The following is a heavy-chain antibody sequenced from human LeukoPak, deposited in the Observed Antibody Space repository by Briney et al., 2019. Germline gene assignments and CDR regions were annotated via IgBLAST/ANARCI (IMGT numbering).Heavy chain of an antibody. V-gene: IGHV4-34*01. Sequence: SETLSLTCAVYGGSFSGYYWSWIRQPPGKGLEWIGEINHSGSTNYNPSLKSRVTISVDTSKNQFSLKVSSVTAADTAVYYCARTYDSGSSKGLPDYWGRGTLVTVSS. J-gene: IGHJ4*02. CDR1: GGSFSGYY. CDR3: ARTYDSGSSKGLPDY. D-gene: IGHD3-10*01. CDR2: INHSGST.